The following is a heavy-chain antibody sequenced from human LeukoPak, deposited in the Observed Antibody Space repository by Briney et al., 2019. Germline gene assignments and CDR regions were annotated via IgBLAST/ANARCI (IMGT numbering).Heavy chain of an antibody. CDR3: ARVIPALYCDFWSGYLHNWFDP. Sequence: GGSLRLSCAASGFTFSSYSMNWVRQAPGKGLEWVSSISSSSSYIYYADSVKGRFTISRDNAKNSLYLQMNSLRAEDTAVYYCARVIPALYCDFWSGYLHNWFDPWGQGTLVTVSS. V-gene: IGHV3-21*01. J-gene: IGHJ5*02. CDR1: GFTFSSYS. D-gene: IGHD3-3*01. CDR2: ISSSSSYI.